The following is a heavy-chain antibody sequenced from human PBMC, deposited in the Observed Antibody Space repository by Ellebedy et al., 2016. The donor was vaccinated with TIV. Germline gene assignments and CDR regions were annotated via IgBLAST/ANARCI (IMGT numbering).Heavy chain of an antibody. J-gene: IGHJ6*02. D-gene: IGHD2/OR15-2a*01. Sequence: GGSLRLSCAASGFTFSSYAMSWVRQAPGKGLEWVSAISGSGGSTYYADSVKGRFTISRDNSKNTLFLQMNSLRAEDMAVYYCAKDIEGAERPFFYYYGMDVWGQGTTVTVSS. CDR1: GFTFSSYA. CDR3: AKDIEGAERPFFYYYGMDV. CDR2: ISGSGGST. V-gene: IGHV3-23*01.